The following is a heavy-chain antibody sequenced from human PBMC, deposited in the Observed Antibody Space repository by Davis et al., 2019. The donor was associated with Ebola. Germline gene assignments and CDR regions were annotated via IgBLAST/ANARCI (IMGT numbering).Heavy chain of an antibody. CDR3: ARSTRYYDFWSGELGGMDV. V-gene: IGHV4-59*01. J-gene: IGHJ6*02. Sequence: SETLSLTCTVSGGSISSYYWSWIRQPPGKGLEWIGYIYYSGSTNYNPSLKSRVTISVDTSKNQFSLKLSSVTAADTAVYYCARSTRYYDFWSGELGGMDVWGQGTTVTVSS. CDR2: IYYSGST. D-gene: IGHD3-3*01. CDR1: GGSISSYY.